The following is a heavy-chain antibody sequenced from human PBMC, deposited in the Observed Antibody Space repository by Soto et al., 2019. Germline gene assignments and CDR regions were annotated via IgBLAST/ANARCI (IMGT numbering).Heavy chain of an antibody. D-gene: IGHD6-19*01. V-gene: IGHV1-3*05. CDR2: INAGNGNT. CDR3: AGGIAVAGPEDY. Sequence: QVQLVQSGAEEKKPGASVKVSCKASGYTFTSYAMHWVRQARGQRLEWMGWINAGNGNTKYSQKLQGRVTITRDTAASTAYMELSSLRSEDTAVYCCAGGIAVAGPEDYWGQGTLVTVSS. J-gene: IGHJ4*02. CDR1: GYTFTSYA.